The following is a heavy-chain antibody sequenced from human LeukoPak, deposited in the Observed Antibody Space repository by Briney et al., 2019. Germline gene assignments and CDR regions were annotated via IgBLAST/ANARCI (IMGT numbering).Heavy chain of an antibody. V-gene: IGHV4-34*01. CDR3: ARGGGYCSSTSCYYYYYYMDV. J-gene: IGHJ6*03. Sequence: SETLSLTCAVYGGSFSGDYWSWIRQPPGKGLEWIGEINHSGSTNYNPSLKSRVTISVDTSKNQFSLKLSSVTAADTAVYYCARGGGYCSSTSCYYYYYYMDVWGKGTTVTVSS. D-gene: IGHD2-2*01. CDR2: INHSGST. CDR1: GGSFSGDY.